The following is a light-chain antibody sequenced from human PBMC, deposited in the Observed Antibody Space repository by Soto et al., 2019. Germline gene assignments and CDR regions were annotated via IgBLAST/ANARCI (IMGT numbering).Light chain of an antibody. CDR2: EVS. CDR3: SSYTSNSAWV. J-gene: IGLJ3*02. CDR1: NSDIGGYSY. V-gene: IGLV2-14*01. Sequence: QSALTQPASVSGSPGQSITISCTGTNSDIGGYSYVSWYQQHPGKAPKLMIYEVSNRPSGVSNRFSGSKSGNTASLTISGLQAEDEADYYCSSYTSNSAWVFGGGTKLTVL.